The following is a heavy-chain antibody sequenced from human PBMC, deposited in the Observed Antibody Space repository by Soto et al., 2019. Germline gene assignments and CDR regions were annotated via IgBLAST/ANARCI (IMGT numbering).Heavy chain of an antibody. V-gene: IGHV4-30-2*01. CDR2: IYHSRST. D-gene: IGHD3-10*01. CDR1: GGSISSGGYS. Sequence: PSETLSLTCAVSGGSISSGGYSWSWIRQPPGKGLEWIGYIYHSRSTYYNQSLKSKVTKTIDRSKFQFSLKFSSVTAADSAVYYCARTITMVRGVDYYYRMDVWGQGTTVT. CDR3: ARTITMVRGVDYYYRMDV. J-gene: IGHJ6*02.